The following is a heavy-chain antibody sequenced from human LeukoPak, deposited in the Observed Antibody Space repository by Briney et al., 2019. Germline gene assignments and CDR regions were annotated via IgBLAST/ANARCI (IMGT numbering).Heavy chain of an antibody. V-gene: IGHV4-61*01. CDR1: GYSISSGYY. Sequence: SETLSLTCTVSGYSISSGYYWSWIRQPPGKGLEWIGYIYYSGSTNYNPSLKSRVTISVDTSKNQFSLKLTSMTAADTAIYYCAGGTVTMDNWGQGTLVTVSS. CDR3: AGGTVTMDN. J-gene: IGHJ4*02. CDR2: IYYSGST. D-gene: IGHD4-17*01.